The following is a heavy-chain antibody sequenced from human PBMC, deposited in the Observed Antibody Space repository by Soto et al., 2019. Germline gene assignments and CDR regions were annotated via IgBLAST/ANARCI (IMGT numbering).Heavy chain of an antibody. V-gene: IGHV1-69*02. CDR3: ARVAYYDFWGGPRGSAFDY. Sequence: QVQLVQSGAEVQKPGSSVKVSCKASGGTFSSYTISWVRQAPGQGLEWMGRIIPILGIANYAQKFQGRVTITADKSTSTAYMELSSLRSEDTAVYYCARVAYYDFWGGPRGSAFDYWGQGTLVTVSS. D-gene: IGHD3-3*01. CDR1: GGTFSSYT. CDR2: IIPILGIA. J-gene: IGHJ4*02.